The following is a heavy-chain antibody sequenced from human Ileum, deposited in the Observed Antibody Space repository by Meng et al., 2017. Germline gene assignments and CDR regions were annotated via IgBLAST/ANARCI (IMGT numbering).Heavy chain of an antibody. CDR1: GGSISSSNW. CDR3: ARTPLYSGSYYFDP. D-gene: IGHD1-26*01. V-gene: IGHV4-4*02. CDR2: IYHSGST. Sequence: QVQLQGPGPGLVKPSGTLSLTCAVSGGSISSSNWWSWVRQPPGKGLEWIGEIYHSGSTNYNPSLKSRLSISIDTSKNHFSLKLSSVTAADTAVYYCARTPLYSGSYYFDPWGQGALVTVSS. J-gene: IGHJ4*02.